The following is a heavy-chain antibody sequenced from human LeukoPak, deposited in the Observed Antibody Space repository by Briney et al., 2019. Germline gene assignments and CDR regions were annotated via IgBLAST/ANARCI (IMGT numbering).Heavy chain of an antibody. J-gene: IGHJ4*02. CDR2: ISYDGSNK. Sequence: GGSLRLSCAASGFTFSSYGMHWVRQAPGKGLEWVAVISYDGSNKYYADSVKGRFTISRDNSKNTLYLQMNSLRAEDTAVYYCAKVDSPACGGDCYSTHFDYWGQGTLVTVSS. V-gene: IGHV3-30*18. CDR3: AKVDSPACGGDCYSTHFDY. D-gene: IGHD2-21*01. CDR1: GFTFSSYG.